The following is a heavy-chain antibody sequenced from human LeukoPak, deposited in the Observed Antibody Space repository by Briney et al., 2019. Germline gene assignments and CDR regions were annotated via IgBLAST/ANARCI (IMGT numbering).Heavy chain of an antibody. CDR2: ISGSGGST. Sequence: AISGSGGSTYYADSVKGRFTISRDNSKNTLYLQMNSLRAEDTAVYYCAKPNYSFYYWGQGTLVTVSS. J-gene: IGHJ4*02. D-gene: IGHD4-11*01. CDR3: AKPNYSFYY. V-gene: IGHV3-23*01.